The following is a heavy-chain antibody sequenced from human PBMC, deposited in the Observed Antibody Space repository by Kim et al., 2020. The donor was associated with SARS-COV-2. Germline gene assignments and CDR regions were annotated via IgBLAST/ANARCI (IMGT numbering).Heavy chain of an antibody. Sequence: SVKVSCKASGGTFSSYAISWVRQAPGQGLEWMGGIIPIFGTANYAQKFQGRVTITADESTSTAYMELSSLRSEDTAVYYCASYYDSSGPRYFDYWGQGTLVTVSS. D-gene: IGHD3-22*01. V-gene: IGHV1-69*13. CDR1: GGTFSSYA. CDR2: IIPIFGTA. J-gene: IGHJ4*02. CDR3: ASYYDSSGPRYFDY.